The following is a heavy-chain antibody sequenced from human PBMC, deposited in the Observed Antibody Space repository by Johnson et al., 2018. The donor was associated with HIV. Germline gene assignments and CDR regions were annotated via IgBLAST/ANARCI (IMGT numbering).Heavy chain of an antibody. Sequence: QVQLVESGGGVVQPGRSLRLSCAASGLTFSSYGMHWVRQAPGKGLEWVAVISYDGSNKYYADSVKGRFTISRDNSKNTLYLQMNSLRAEDTAVYYCARPGGDYSAFDIWGQGTMVTVSS. J-gene: IGHJ3*02. D-gene: IGHD4-17*01. CDR1: GLTFSSYG. V-gene: IGHV3-30*03. CDR2: ISYDGSNK. CDR3: ARPGGDYSAFDI.